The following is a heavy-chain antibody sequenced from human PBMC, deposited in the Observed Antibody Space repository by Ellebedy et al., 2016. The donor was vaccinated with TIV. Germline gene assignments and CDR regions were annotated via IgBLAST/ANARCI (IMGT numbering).Heavy chain of an antibody. J-gene: IGHJ6*02. V-gene: IGHV4-61*01. D-gene: IGHD3-10*01. CDR1: GGSISSSNYY. Sequence: SETLSLTCAVSGGSISSSNYYWSWIRQPPGKGLEWIGYIYYSGGTNYNSSLRSRVTISVDTTKNQFSLKLSSVTAADTAMYYCARLSMVRGESWDFSLDVWGQGTTVTVSS. CDR2: IYYSGGT. CDR3: ARLSMVRGESWDFSLDV.